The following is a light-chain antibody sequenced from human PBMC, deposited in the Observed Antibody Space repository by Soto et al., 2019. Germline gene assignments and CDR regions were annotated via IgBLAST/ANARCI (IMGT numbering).Light chain of an antibody. V-gene: IGLV1-40*01. CDR2: DNS. J-gene: IGLJ3*02. Sequence: QSVLTQPPSVSGAPGQRVTISCTGSSSNIGAGYDVNWYQQVPGTAPKLLIYDNSNRPSGVPDRFSDSKSGTSVSLAITGLQAEDEADYYCQSYDSSLSASVFGGGTKVPVL. CDR3: QSYDSSLSASV. CDR1: SSNIGAGYD.